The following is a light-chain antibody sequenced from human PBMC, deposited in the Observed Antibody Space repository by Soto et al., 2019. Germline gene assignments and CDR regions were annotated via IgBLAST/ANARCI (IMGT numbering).Light chain of an antibody. Sequence: DIQMTQSPSSVSASVGDRVTITCRASQGIDNWLAWYQQKPGKAPKLLIYVASNLQSGVPSRFSGSGSGTEFTLTISSLQPEDFAVYYCQQRSDWPPTFGGGTKVDIK. CDR1: QGIDNW. CDR2: VAS. V-gene: IGKV1-12*01. CDR3: QQRSDWPPT. J-gene: IGKJ4*01.